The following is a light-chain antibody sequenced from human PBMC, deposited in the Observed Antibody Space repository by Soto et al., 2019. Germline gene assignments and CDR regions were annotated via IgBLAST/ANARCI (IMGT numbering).Light chain of an antibody. J-gene: IGKJ1*01. CDR1: QSISSW. CDR3: QQYDSFPRT. CDR2: KAS. V-gene: IGKV1-5*03. Sequence: IQMTQSPSTLSASVGDRVTITCRASQSISSWLAWYQQKPGKAPKLLIYKASSLERGVPSRFSGSGSGTEFTLTIASLPPDDFATYYCQQYDSFPRTFGQGTKVEI.